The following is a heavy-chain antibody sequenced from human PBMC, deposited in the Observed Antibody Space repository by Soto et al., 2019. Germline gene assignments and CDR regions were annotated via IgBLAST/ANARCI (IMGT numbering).Heavy chain of an antibody. J-gene: IGHJ5*02. D-gene: IGHD3-10*01. CDR3: ARGGSIWFGSGGWFDP. CDR1: DYSIGSSDW. V-gene: IGHV4-28*03. Sequence: PSETLSLTCAVSDYSIGSSDWWGWIRQPPGKGLEWIGYIHYTGGTYYNPSLKSRVTMSVDTSKNQFSLKLSSVTTADTAVYYCARGGSIWFGSGGWFDPWGQGTLVTVSS. CDR2: IHYTGGT.